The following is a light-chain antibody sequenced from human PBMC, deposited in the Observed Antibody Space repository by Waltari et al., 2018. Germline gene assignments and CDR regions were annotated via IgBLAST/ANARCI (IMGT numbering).Light chain of an antibody. CDR3: QQLKSYPIT. J-gene: IGKJ4*01. CDR1: QVILGY. Sequence: TQLTQSPPSLAASVGDRVTISCRTSQVILGYLAWYQQKPGKAPKLLIYAASTLQSGVPSRFSGSGSGMDFNITISNLQPEDFATYYCQQLKSYPITFGGGTKVEIK. V-gene: IGKV1-9*01. CDR2: AAS.